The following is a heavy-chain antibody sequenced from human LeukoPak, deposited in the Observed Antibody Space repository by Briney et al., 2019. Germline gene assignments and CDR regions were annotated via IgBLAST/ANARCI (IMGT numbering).Heavy chain of an antibody. V-gene: IGHV4-59*08. CDR3: ARRDPLGLGGYDKGSLDY. D-gene: IGHD5-12*01. CDR1: GGSISSHY. Sequence: SETLSLTCSVSGGSISSHYWSWIRQPPGKGLEWIGYIYDSRNTNYNPSLKSRVTLSVDTAKNQFSLKLSSVTAADTAVYYCARRDPLGLGGYDKGSLDYWGQGILVTVFS. J-gene: IGHJ4*02. CDR2: IYDSRNT.